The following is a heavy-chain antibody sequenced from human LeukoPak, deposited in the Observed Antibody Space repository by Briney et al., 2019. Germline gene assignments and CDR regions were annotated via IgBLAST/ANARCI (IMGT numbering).Heavy chain of an antibody. CDR2: ISYSSSTI. CDR1: GFTFSDYS. Sequence: GGSLRLSCAASGFTFSDYSMNWVREAPGKGLEWMSYISYSSSTIYYADSVEGRFTISRDNAKNSLYLQMNSVRDEDTAVYYCARDRATVTTKYFQHWGQGTLVTVSS. D-gene: IGHD4-17*01. J-gene: IGHJ1*01. V-gene: IGHV3-48*02. CDR3: ARDRATVTTKYFQH.